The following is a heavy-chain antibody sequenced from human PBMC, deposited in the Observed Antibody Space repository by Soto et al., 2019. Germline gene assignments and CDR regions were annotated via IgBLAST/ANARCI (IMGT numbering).Heavy chain of an antibody. J-gene: IGHJ6*02. CDR1: GFTFSSYA. D-gene: IGHD2-15*01. CDR3: ARRQHCSGGSCYSFRYGMDV. CDR2: ISYDGSNK. Sequence: GGSLRLSCAASGFTFSSYAMHWVRQAPGKGLEWVAVISYDGSNKYYADSVKGRFTISRDNSKNTLYLQMNSLRAEDTAVYYCARRQHCSGGSCYSFRYGMDVWSQGTTVTVSS. V-gene: IGHV3-30-3*01.